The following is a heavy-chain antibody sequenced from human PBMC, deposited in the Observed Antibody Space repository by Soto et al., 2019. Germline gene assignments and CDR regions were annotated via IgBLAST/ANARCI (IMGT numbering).Heavy chain of an antibody. CDR3: VRHPPGDGIWYDY. CDR2: IDPIDSYT. Sequence: GESLKISCKGSGYTFTAYWITWVRQMPGKGLEWMGRIDPIDSYTYYSPSFQGHVTISVDKSISTAYLQWSSLKASDTAMYYCVRHPPGDGIWYDYWGQSSLVPV. V-gene: IGHV5-10-1*01. CDR1: GYTFTAYW. D-gene: IGHD7-27*01. J-gene: IGHJ5*01.